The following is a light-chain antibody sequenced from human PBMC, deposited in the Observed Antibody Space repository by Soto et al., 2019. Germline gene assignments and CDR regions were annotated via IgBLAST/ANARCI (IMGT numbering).Light chain of an antibody. V-gene: IGKV3-20*01. CDR2: GIS. J-gene: IGKJ1*01. CDR1: QSVRSSY. Sequence: ESLVTQSPSFLSLSPGDRATLSCRASQSVRSSYLAWYQQKPGQAPRLLIYGISSRATGIPDRFSGSGSGTDFTLTISRLEPEDFAVYYCQQYCSSPRTFGQGTKVDIK. CDR3: QQYCSSPRT.